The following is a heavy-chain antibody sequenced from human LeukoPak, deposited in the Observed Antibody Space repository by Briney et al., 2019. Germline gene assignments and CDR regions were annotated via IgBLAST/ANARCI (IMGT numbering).Heavy chain of an antibody. J-gene: IGHJ3*02. CDR3: AKRQYGSGSSYAFDI. CDR2: ITNSGGST. Sequence: GGSLRLSCAASGFTFSSYAMSWVRQAPGKGLEWVSAITNSGGSTYYADSVKGRFTISRDNSKSTLYLQMNSLRAEDTAVYYCAKRQYGSGSSYAFDIWGQGTMVTVSS. V-gene: IGHV3-23*01. D-gene: IGHD3-10*01. CDR1: GFTFSSYA.